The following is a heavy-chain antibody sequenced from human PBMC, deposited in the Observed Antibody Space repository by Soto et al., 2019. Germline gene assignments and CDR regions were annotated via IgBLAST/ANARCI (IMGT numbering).Heavy chain of an antibody. CDR1: GGTFSSYA. CDR2: IIPIFGNT. Sequence: ASVKVSCKASGGTFSSYAISWVRQAPGQGLEWMGGIIPIFGNTNYAQKLQGRVTMTTDTSTSTAYMELRSLRSDDTAVYYCARDHPIWFDPWGQGTLVTVSS. CDR3: ARDHPIWFDP. V-gene: IGHV1-18*01. J-gene: IGHJ5*02.